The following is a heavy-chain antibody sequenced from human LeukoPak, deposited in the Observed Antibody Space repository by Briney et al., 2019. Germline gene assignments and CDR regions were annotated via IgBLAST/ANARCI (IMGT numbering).Heavy chain of an antibody. Sequence: PSVTLSLTCAVYGDSFSTYYWRWLRQSPGKGLEWIAEIKHRGETNYNPFVKSRVAISVNTSKNQFPLKVRSLTAADTAVYYCARGPTISETGYFDFWGQGTLVTVSS. CDR1: GDSFSTYY. V-gene: IGHV4-34*01. D-gene: IGHD1-1*01. J-gene: IGHJ4*03. CDR3: ARGPTISETGYFDF. CDR2: IKHRGET.